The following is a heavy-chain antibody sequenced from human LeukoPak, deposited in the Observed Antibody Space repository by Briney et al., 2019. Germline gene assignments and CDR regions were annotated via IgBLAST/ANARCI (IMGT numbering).Heavy chain of an antibody. D-gene: IGHD6-13*01. V-gene: IGHV3-30-3*01. CDR3: ARQFEAAGTTYDY. Sequence: GRSLRLSCAASGFTFSSYAMHWVRQAPGKGLEWVAVISYDGSNKYYADSVKGRFTISRDNSKNTLYLQMNSLRAEDTAVYYCARQFEAAGTTYDYWGQGTLVTVSS. CDR2: ISYDGSNK. CDR1: GFTFSSYA. J-gene: IGHJ4*02.